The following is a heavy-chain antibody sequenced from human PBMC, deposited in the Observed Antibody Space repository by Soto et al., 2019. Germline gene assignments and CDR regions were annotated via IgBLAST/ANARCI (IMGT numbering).Heavy chain of an antibody. CDR1: GFTFTSYA. J-gene: IGHJ4*02. V-gene: IGHV3-23*01. CDR2: ISGSNTSP. Sequence: PGGSLRLSCAASGFTFTSYAMAWVRQAPGMGLEWVSSISGSNTSPKYAESVKGRFTISRDNSQNILYLQKNSLRAEDTAIYYCAKLGQDFWSGWAFYFDYWGQGALVTVSS. D-gene: IGHD3-3*01. CDR3: AKLGQDFWSGWAFYFDY.